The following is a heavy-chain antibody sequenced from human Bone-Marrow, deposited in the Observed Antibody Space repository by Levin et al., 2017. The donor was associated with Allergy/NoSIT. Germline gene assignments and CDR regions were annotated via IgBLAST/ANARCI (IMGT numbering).Heavy chain of an antibody. V-gene: IGHV1-69*11. CDR3: ARAGGSGSYAY. J-gene: IGHJ4*02. D-gene: IGHD3-10*01. CDR1: GGSFSSYA. Sequence: SVKVSCQASGGSFSSYAIVWVRHAPGRGLEWMGRIIPILRGANYAQKFQGRLTITADESTTTAYMELNSLTFEDTAVYYCARAGGSGSYAYWGQGTRVTVSS. CDR2: IIPILRGA.